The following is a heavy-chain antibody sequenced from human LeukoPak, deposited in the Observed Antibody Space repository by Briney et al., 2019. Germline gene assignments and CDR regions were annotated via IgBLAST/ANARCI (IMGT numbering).Heavy chain of an antibody. CDR2: VNHSGST. J-gene: IGHJ3*02. CDR3: ASSCGGDCYSGGLSQTPSDGAFDI. V-gene: IGHV4-34*01. Sequence: SETLSLTCAVYGETSSGYYWTWIRQPPGKGLEWIGEVNHSGSTNYNPSLKSRVTISVDTSKRQFSLKLSSVTAADTAVYYCASSCGGDCYSGGLSQTPSDGAFDIWGQGTMVTVSS. D-gene: IGHD2-21*02. CDR1: GETSSGYY.